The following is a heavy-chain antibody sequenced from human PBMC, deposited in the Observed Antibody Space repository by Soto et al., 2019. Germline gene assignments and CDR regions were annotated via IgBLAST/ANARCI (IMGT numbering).Heavy chain of an antibody. Sequence: QVQLVESGGGVVQPGRSLRLSCAASGFTFSSYSMRWVRQAPGKGLEWVAVISYDGSDKYYADSVKGRFTISRDNPKNTLYLQMNSLRADDTAVYYCERDDSGWGELWWGQGTPVTVSS. J-gene: IGHJ4*02. V-gene: IGHV3-30-3*01. CDR2: ISYDGSDK. CDR1: GFTFSSYS. D-gene: IGHD6-19*01. CDR3: ERDDSGWGELW.